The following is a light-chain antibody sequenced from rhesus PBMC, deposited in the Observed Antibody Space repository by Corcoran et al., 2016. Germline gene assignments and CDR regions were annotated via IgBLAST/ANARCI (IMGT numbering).Light chain of an antibody. J-gene: IGKJ4*01. Sequence: DIQMTQSPSSLSASVGDTVTITCRASQGISSYLNWFQQKPGKAPKLLIYDASSLESGVPARLSGSGSGTEFTLTISSLPPEDFATYYCQQYNSAPLTFGGGTKVEIK. V-gene: IGKV1-28*02. CDR2: DAS. CDR1: QGISSY. CDR3: QQYNSAPLT.